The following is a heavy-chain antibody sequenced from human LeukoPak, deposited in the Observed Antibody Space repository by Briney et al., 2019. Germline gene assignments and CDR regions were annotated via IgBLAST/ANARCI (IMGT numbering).Heavy chain of an antibody. D-gene: IGHD3-22*01. CDR2: IYTSGCT. V-gene: IGHV4-61*02. CDR1: GGSISSGSYY. Sequence: SETLSLTCTVPGGSISSGSYYWSWIRQPAGKGLEWIGRIYTSGCTNYNPSLKSRVTISVDTSKNQFSLKLSSVTAADTAVYYCARESGRSSGYYYSGGDAFDIWGQGTMVTVSS. CDR3: ARESGRSSGYYYSGGDAFDI. J-gene: IGHJ3*02.